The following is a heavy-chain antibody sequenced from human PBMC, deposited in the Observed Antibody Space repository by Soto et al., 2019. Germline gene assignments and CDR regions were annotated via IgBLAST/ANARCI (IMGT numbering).Heavy chain of an antibody. CDR2: ISGGGSNT. CDR1: GFPFSSYV. CDR3: AKDSNKYSSSLRGRYFDY. D-gene: IGHD4-4*01. J-gene: IGHJ4*02. Sequence: GGSLRLSCAASGFPFSSYVMSWVRQAPGKGLEWVSGISGGGSNTFYADYVKGRFTISRDNSKNTLLLQMNSLGAEDTAVYYCAKDSNKYSSSLRGRYFDYWGQGIGVTVSS. V-gene: IGHV3-23*01.